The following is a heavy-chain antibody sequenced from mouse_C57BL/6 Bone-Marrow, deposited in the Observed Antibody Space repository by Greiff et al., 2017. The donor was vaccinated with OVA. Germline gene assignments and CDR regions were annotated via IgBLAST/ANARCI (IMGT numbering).Heavy chain of an antibody. J-gene: IGHJ2*01. CDR2: IDPSDSYT. D-gene: IGHD2-4*01. CDR1: GYTFTSYW. CDR3: ARWSYDYDVDY. Sequence: QVQLQQPGAELVKPGASVKLSCKASGYTFTSYWMQWVKQRPGQGLEWIGEIDPSDSYTNYNQKLKGKATLTVDTSSSTAYMQLSSLSSDDSAVYYCARWSYDYDVDYWGQGTTLTVSS. V-gene: IGHV1-50*01.